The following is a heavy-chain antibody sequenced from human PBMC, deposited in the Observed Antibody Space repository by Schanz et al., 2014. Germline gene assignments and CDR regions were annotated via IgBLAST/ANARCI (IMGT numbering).Heavy chain of an antibody. V-gene: IGHV3-11*04. CDR2: IISTGGTI. D-gene: IGHD1-1*01. CDR1: GFTFSSYY. J-gene: IGHJ4*02. CDR3: ARAHGNNWYGKGLDY. Sequence: QVQLVESGGGLVKPGGSLRLSCAASGFTFSSYYMSWIRQAPGKGLEWVSSIISTGGTIYYVDSVRGRFTISRDNAKNTLYLQMNSLRADDTAVYFCARAHGNNWYGKGLDYWGQGTQVTVSS.